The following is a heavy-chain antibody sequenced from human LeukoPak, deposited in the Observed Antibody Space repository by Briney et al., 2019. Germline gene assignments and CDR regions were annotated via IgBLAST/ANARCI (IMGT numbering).Heavy chain of an antibody. J-gene: IGHJ4*02. D-gene: IGHD2-21*02. Sequence: GGSLRLSCAASGFRFSTYWMSWVRQAPGKGLEWVANIKHDGSDKYYVDSVKGRFTISRDNAKNSLYLQMNSLRAEDTAVYYCSRDDQYCSWNWGQGTLVTVSS. V-gene: IGHV3-7*05. CDR1: GFRFSTYW. CDR3: SRDDQYCSWN. CDR2: IKHDGSDK.